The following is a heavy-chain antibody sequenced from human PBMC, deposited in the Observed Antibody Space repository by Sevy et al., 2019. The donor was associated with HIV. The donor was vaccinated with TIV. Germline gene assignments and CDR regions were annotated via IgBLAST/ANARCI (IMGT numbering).Heavy chain of an antibody. CDR1: GFTFSSYG. Sequence: GGSLRLSCAASGFTFSSYGMYWVRQAPGKGLEWVAVISYDGSNKYYADSVKGRFTISRDNSKNTLYLQMNSLRAEDTAVYYCAKDRRVVVAATRLGSYFDYWGQGTLVTVSS. J-gene: IGHJ4*02. CDR3: AKDRRVVVAATRLGSYFDY. V-gene: IGHV3-30*18. CDR2: ISYDGSNK. D-gene: IGHD2-15*01.